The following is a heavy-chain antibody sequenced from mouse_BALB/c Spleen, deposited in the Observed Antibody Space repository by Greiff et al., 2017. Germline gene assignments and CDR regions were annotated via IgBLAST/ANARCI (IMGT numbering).Heavy chain of an antibody. CDR3: ARSLRGWYFDV. CDR1: GYTFTSYT. D-gene: IGHD1-1*01. CDR2: INPSSGYT. J-gene: IGHJ1*01. Sequence: VQLQESGAELARPGASVKMSCKASGYTFTSYTMHWVKQRPGQGLEWIGYINPSSGYTNYNQKFKDKATLTADKSSSTAYMQLSSLTSEDSAVYYCARSLRGWYFDVWGAGTTVTVSS. V-gene: IGHV1-4*01.